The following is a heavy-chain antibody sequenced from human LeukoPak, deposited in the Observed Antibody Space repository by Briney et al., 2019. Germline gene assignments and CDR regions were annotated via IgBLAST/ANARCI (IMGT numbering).Heavy chain of an antibody. J-gene: IGHJ4*02. CDR3: ARDLSYYDTSGQPLDH. CDR2: ISVYNGNT. D-gene: IGHD3-22*01. Sequence: ASVKVSCKASGYSFINYGISWIRQAPGQGLEWMGWISVYNGNTNYAQKVQGRVTMTTDKSTSTAYMELRSLRSDDTAVYYCARDLSYYDTSGQPLDHWGQGTLVTVSS. CDR1: GYSFINYG. V-gene: IGHV1-18*01.